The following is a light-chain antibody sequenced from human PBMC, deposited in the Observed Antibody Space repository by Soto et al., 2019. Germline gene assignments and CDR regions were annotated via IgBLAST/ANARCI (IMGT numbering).Light chain of an antibody. V-gene: IGKV1-39*01. CDR1: QSISNY. J-gene: IGKJ1*01. Sequence: DIQMTHSPSSLSASVGDRVTITCRASQSISNYLNWYQQKPGKAPNLLIYAASSMKSGVPSRFSGSGSETDFNLTISSLQPDDSATYYCQPSFSPLWTFGQGTKVEV. CDR2: AAS. CDR3: QPSFSPLWT.